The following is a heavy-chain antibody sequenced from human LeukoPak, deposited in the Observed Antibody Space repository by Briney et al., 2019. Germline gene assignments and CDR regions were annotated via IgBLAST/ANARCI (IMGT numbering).Heavy chain of an antibody. CDR3: AKDLSPLVWFVSGSDAFDI. D-gene: IGHD3-10*01. Sequence: GGSLRLSCAASGFTFSTYGMYWVRQAPGKGLEWVAVISYDGTNEYYADSVKGLFTISRDNSKNTLYLQMNSLRAEGTAVYYCAKDLSPLVWFVSGSDAFDIWGQGTMVTVSS. V-gene: IGHV3-30*18. CDR1: GFTFSTYG. CDR2: ISYDGTNE. J-gene: IGHJ3*02.